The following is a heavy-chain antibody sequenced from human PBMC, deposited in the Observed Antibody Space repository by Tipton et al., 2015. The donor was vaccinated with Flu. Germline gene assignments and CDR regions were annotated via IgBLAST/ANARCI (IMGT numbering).Heavy chain of an antibody. D-gene: IGHD2/OR15-2a*01. V-gene: IGHV3-53*01. J-gene: IGHJ4*02. CDR2: IYSGGNT. Sequence: QLVQSGGGLIQRGGSLRLSCAVSGFSVTNNYMTWVRQAPGKGLEWVSVIYSGGNTFYSDSVKGRFTISRDDSKNTLYLQMNSLRGEDTAVYYCARGRGYCVTTTCLLPFDFWGQGTLVTVSS. CDR3: ARGRGYCVTTTCLLPFDF. CDR1: GFSVTNNY.